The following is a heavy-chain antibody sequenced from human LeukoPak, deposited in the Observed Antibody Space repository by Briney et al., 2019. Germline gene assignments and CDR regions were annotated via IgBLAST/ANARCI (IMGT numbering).Heavy chain of an antibody. Sequence: GGSLRLSCAASGFTLRQYSMNGVRQARGKGLEGGSHLRYTGETFHADSVKGPFTISRANVRNSLYLHMNSLRAEDTAMYYCARDAGNSGYGCDLWGQGPLVTVSS. J-gene: IGHJ5*02. CDR2: LRYTGET. CDR3: ARDAGNSGYGCDL. V-gene: IGHV3-48*01. CDR1: GFTLRQYS. D-gene: IGHD5-12*01.